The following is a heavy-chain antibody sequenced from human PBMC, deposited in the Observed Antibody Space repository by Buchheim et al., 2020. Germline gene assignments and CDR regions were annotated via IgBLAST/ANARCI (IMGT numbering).Heavy chain of an antibody. Sequence: QITLKESGPTLVKPTQTLTLTCTFSGFSLSTSGVGVGWIRQPPGKALEWLALIYWDDDKRYSPSLKIRLTITKDTSKNQVVLTMTNMDPVDTATYYCAHRGPIREYSYGATFYYWGQGTL. V-gene: IGHV2-5*02. CDR3: AHRGPIREYSYGATFYY. J-gene: IGHJ4*02. CDR1: GFSLSTSGVG. CDR2: IYWDDDK. D-gene: IGHD4/OR15-4a*01.